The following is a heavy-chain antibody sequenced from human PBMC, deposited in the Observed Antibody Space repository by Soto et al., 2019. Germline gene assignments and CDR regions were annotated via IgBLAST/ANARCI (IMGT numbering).Heavy chain of an antibody. Sequence: TSETLSLTCAVSGGSISSSNWWSWVRQPPGKGLEWIGEIYHSGSTNYNPSLKSRVTISVDKSKNQFSLKLSSVTAADPAVYYCATLGSSGYDWFHYYYGMDVWGQGTTVTVSS. V-gene: IGHV4-4*02. CDR3: ATLGSSGYDWFHYYYGMDV. J-gene: IGHJ6*02. CDR1: GGSISSSNW. D-gene: IGHD5-12*01. CDR2: IYHSGST.